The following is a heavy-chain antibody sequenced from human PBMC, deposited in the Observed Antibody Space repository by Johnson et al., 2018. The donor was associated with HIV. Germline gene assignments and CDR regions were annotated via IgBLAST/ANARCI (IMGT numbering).Heavy chain of an antibody. Sequence: VQLVESGGGLVRPGGSLRLSCAASGFSFRSYWMSWVRQAPGKGLEWVANIKQDGSEKYYVDSVKGRFTISRDNAKNSLYLQMNSLRAEDTAVYYCARESLPGYSSSNDAFDIWGQGTMVTVSS. V-gene: IGHV3-7*03. D-gene: IGHD6-13*01. CDR3: ARESLPGYSSSNDAFDI. CDR2: IKQDGSEK. CDR1: GFSFRSYW. J-gene: IGHJ3*02.